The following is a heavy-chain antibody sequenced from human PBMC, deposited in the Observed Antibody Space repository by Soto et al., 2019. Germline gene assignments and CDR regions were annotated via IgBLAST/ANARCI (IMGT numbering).Heavy chain of an antibody. D-gene: IGHD2-15*01. V-gene: IGHV1-69*12. CDR3: ARNTVVNPTALHYFDY. Sequence: QVQLVQSGAEVKKPGSSVKVSCKASGGTFSSYAISWVRQAPGQGLEWMGGIIPIFGTANYAQKFQGRVTITADESTSTAYMELSSLRAEDTAVYYCARNTVVNPTALHYFDYWGQGTLVTVSS. J-gene: IGHJ4*02. CDR2: IIPIFGTA. CDR1: GGTFSSYA.